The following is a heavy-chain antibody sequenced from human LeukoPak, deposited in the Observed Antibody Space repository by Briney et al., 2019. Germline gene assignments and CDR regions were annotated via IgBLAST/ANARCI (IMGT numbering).Heavy chain of an antibody. Sequence: GGSLRLSCAASGFTFDDFAMHWVRQAPGKGLEWVSGISWNSGSIDYADSVKGGFTISRDNAKNSLYLHMNSLRAEDTALYYCAKEHSSGGGLPDYWGQGTLVTVSS. CDR2: ISWNSGSI. J-gene: IGHJ4*02. D-gene: IGHD1-26*01. V-gene: IGHV3-9*01. CDR3: AKEHSSGGGLPDY. CDR1: GFTFDDFA.